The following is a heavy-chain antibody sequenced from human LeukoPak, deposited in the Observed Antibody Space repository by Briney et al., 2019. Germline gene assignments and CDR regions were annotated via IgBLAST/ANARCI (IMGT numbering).Heavy chain of an antibody. CDR1: GGSISSSSYY. Sequence: SETLSLTCTVSGGSISSSSYYWGWIRQPPGKGLEWIGSIYYSGSTYYNPSLKSRVTISVDTSKNQFSLKLSSVTAADTAVYYCARDSGDYWGQGTLVTVSS. J-gene: IGHJ4*02. CDR2: IYYSGST. V-gene: IGHV4-39*07. CDR3: ARDSGDY. D-gene: IGHD3-10*01.